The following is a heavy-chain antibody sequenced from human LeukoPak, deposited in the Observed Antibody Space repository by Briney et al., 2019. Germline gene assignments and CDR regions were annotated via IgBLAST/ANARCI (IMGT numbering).Heavy chain of an antibody. V-gene: IGHV4-39*01. J-gene: IGHJ4*02. D-gene: IGHD5-12*01. CDR3: VRLWLRWGIAY. CDR1: GASTNTDSYF. Sequence: PAETLSLTCDVSGASTNTDSYFWGWIRQPPGKGLEWVGSGYYAGSGSHYNPSLKSRVTISVDTCRNRDSLKLHSVTTADTAVYYCVRLWLRWGIAYWGQGSLVTVSS. CDR2: GYYAGSGS.